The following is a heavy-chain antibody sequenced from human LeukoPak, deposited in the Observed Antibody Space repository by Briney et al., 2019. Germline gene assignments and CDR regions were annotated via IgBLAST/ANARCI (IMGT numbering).Heavy chain of an antibody. CDR3: ARNGYCSGGSCYSNNAFDV. CDR1: CGSISSGDSY. V-gene: IGHV4-31*03. CDR2: IYYSGTT. Sequence: SETLSLTRTVSCGSISSGDSYWSWIRQLPGKGLEWIGYIYYSGTTYYNPSLKSRLTISVDTSKNQFSLRLSSVTAADTAVYYCARNGYCSGGSCYSNNAFDVWGQGTMVTVSS. J-gene: IGHJ3*01. D-gene: IGHD2-15*01.